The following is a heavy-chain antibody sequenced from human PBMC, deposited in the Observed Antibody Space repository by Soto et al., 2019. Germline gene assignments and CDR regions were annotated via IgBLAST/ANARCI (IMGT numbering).Heavy chain of an antibody. V-gene: IGHV1-18*01. CDR3: ARDAGDSTRVFDY. J-gene: IGHJ4*02. Sequence: ASVKVSCKASGYSFTTYGISWVRQAPGQGLEWMGWISAYNGNTNYAQKLQGRVTMTTDTSTGTAYMELRSPRSDDTAVYYCARDAGDSTRVFDYWXQGTLVTVSS. CDR1: GYSFTTYG. D-gene: IGHD7-27*01. CDR2: ISAYNGNT.